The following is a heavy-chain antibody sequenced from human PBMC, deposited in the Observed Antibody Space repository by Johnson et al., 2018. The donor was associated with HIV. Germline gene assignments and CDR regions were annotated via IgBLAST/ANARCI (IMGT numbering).Heavy chain of an antibody. CDR2: ISGDGSSS. CDR3: AKGLMRGAFDM. Sequence: VQLVESGGRVVRPGGSLRLSCAASGFTFDDFGMSWVRQAPGKGLEWVSRISGDGSSSSYADSVKGRFTISRDNAKNTLYLQLNSLRVEDTAVYYCAKGLMRGAFDMWGQGTMVTVSS. J-gene: IGHJ3*02. V-gene: IGHV3-20*04. CDR1: GFTFDDFG. D-gene: IGHD2-8*01.